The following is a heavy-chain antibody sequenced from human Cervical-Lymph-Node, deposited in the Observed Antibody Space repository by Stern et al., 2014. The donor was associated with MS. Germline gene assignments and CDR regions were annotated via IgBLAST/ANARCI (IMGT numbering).Heavy chain of an antibody. D-gene: IGHD3-16*01. CDR1: GFTFSNYW. CDR3: AREVWGSYGLDV. CDR2: IASDESST. Sequence: VQLVQSGGGLVQPGGSLRLSCAASGFTFSNYWMHWVRQAPGKGLVWVSRIASDESSTKYADSVKGRFTISRDNAKNTLYLQMNSLRAEDTAVYYCAREVWGSYGLDVWGQGTTVTVSS. V-gene: IGHV3-74*01. J-gene: IGHJ6*02.